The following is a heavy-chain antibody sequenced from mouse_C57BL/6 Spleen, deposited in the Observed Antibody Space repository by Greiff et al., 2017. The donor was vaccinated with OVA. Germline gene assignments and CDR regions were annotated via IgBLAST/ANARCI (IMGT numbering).Heavy chain of an antibody. CDR3: ARDNKYYYAMDY. J-gene: IGHJ4*01. CDR2: IYPGDGDT. V-gene: IGHV1-80*01. Sequence: QVQLQQSGAELVKPGASVKISCKASGYAFSSYWMNWVKQRPGKGLEWIGQIYPGDGDTNYNGKFKGKATMTADTSSSTAYMQLSSLTSEDSAVYCCARDNKYYYAMDYWGQGTSVTVSS. D-gene: IGHD1-3*01. CDR1: GYAFSSYW.